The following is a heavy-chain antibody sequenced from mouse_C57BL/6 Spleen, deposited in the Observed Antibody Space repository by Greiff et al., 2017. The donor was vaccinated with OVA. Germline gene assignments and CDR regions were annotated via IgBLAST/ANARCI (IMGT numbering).Heavy chain of an antibody. CDR1: GYTFTDYY. J-gene: IGHJ1*03. CDR2: INPNNGGT. CDR3: ARRRYYGSSYYWYFDV. D-gene: IGHD1-1*01. Sequence: VQLQQSGPELVKPGASVKISCKASGYTFTDYYMNWVKQSHGKSLEWIGDINPNNGGTSYNQKFKGKATLTVDKSSSTAYMELRSLTSEDSAVYYCARRRYYGSSYYWYFDVWGTGTTVTVSS. V-gene: IGHV1-26*01.